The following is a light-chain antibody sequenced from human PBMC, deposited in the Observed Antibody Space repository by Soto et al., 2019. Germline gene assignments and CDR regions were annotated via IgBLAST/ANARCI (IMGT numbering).Light chain of an antibody. V-gene: IGKV3-15*01. J-gene: IGKJ4*01. Sequence: IVMTQSPVTLSVSLGERATLSCRASQSINSNLAWYQQKPGQAPRLLMFRASIRAAGFPARFSGSGSGTEFNFTISSLQSEDSAIYYCQQYNNWPRATFGGGTKVEIK. CDR2: RAS. CDR1: QSINSN. CDR3: QQYNNWPRAT.